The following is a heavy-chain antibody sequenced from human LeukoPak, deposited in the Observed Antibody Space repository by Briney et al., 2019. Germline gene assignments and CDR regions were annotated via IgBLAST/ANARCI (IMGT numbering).Heavy chain of an antibody. CDR2: IKQDGSEK. Sequence: GGSLRLSCAASGFTFSSYAMSWVRQAPGKGLEWVANIKQDGSEKYYVDSVKGRFTISRDNTKNSLYLQMNSLRAEDTAVYYCARANRRWVRDAFDIWGQGTMVTVSS. J-gene: IGHJ3*02. CDR3: ARANRRWVRDAFDI. CDR1: GFTFSSYA. D-gene: IGHD4-23*01. V-gene: IGHV3-7*04.